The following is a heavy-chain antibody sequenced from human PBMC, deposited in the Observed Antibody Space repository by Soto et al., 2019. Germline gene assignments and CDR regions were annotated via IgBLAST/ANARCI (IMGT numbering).Heavy chain of an antibody. J-gene: IGHJ4*02. Sequence: SETLSLTCAVYGGSFSGYYWTWIRQPPGTGLEWIGEINHSGSTNYNPSLKSRVTISVNTSKNQFSLKLTSVTAEDTAVYYCARDRPGDYRYFDYWGQGNMVTVSS. V-gene: IGHV4-34*01. CDR2: INHSGST. CDR1: GGSFSGYY. D-gene: IGHD3-16*01. CDR3: ARDRPGDYRYFDY.